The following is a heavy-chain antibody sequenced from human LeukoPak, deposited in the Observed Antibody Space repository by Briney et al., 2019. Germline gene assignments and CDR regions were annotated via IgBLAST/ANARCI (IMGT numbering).Heavy chain of an antibody. Sequence: PGGSLRLSCAASGFTVSSNYMSWVRQAPGKGLEWVSVIYSGGSTYYADSVKGRFTISRDNSKNTLYLQMNSLRAEDTAVYYCARSRRGGYFDYWGQGTLVTVSS. CDR1: GFTVSSNY. V-gene: IGHV3-66*01. D-gene: IGHD3-10*01. CDR2: IYSGGST. CDR3: ARSRRGGYFDY. J-gene: IGHJ4*02.